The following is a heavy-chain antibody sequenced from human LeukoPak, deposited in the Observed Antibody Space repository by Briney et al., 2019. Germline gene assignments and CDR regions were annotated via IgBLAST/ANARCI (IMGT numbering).Heavy chain of an antibody. J-gene: IGHJ4*02. V-gene: IGHV4-34*01. CDR2: ISHDGNT. CDR3: ARRRDWNDVLDS. CDR1: GESFSDYY. D-gene: IGHD1-1*01. Sequence: PSETLSLTCAVYGESFSDYYWSWIRQPPEKGLEWIGQISHDGNTNYNPSLKSRVTLSTDTSKNQFSLRLTSMTTADTAIYYCARRRDWNDVLDSWGQGTPVTVSS.